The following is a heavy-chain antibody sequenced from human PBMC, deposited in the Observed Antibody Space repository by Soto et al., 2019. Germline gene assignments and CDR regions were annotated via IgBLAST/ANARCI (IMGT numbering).Heavy chain of an antibody. CDR3: PSVHYGTPVYDS. D-gene: IGHD4-17*01. CDR1: GFTFSDFP. V-gene: IGHV3-30-3*01. CDR2: ILYDGTND. J-gene: IGHJ4*02. Sequence: QVQLVESGGGVVQPGRSLRLSCAASGFTFSDFPIHWVRQAPGKGLEWVAIILYDGTNDYYADSVKGRFTISRDNSKNEVYQQMNSLRPEDAGLYYCPSVHYGTPVYDSWGQGTLVTVSS.